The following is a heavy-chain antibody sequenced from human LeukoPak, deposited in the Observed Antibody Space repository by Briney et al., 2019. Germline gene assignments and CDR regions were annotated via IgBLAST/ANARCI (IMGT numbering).Heavy chain of an antibody. Sequence: SETLSLTCTVSGGSFNNYYWSWIRQPPGKGLEWIGYIYYGGRTNYNPSLKSRVTFSVDTSKNQFSLKLNSVTAADTAVYYCARGGDYGDLRYFDYWGQGTLVTVSS. CDR2: IYYGGRT. V-gene: IGHV4-59*01. CDR1: GGSFNNYY. J-gene: IGHJ4*02. D-gene: IGHD4-17*01. CDR3: ARGGDYGDLRYFDY.